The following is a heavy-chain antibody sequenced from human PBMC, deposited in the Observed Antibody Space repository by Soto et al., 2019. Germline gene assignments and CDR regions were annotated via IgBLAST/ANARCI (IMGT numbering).Heavy chain of an antibody. D-gene: IGHD4-17*01. V-gene: IGHV2-5*02. CDR2: TYWDDDK. CDR3: AHGRGDYGDAHFDY. J-gene: IGHJ4*02. Sequence: GSGPTLVNPTQTLTLTCTFSGFSLSTSGVGVGWIRQPPGKALEWLAVTYWDDDKRYSPSLKSRLTITKDTSKNQVVLTVTNMDPLVTFIYFCAHGRGDYGDAHFDYRGQGTLVTVSS. CDR1: GFSLSTSGVG.